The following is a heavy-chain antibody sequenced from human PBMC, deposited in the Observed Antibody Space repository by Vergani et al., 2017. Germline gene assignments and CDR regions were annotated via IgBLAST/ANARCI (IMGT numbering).Heavy chain of an antibody. CDR1: GGSISSGYY. CDR2: IYHSGST. CDR3: ARHPLYYDSSD. J-gene: IGHJ4*02. D-gene: IGHD3-22*01. V-gene: IGHV4-38-2*02. Sequence: QVQLQESGPGLVKPSQTLSLTCTVSGGSISSGYYWGWIRQPPGKGLEWIGSIYHSGSTYYNPSLKSRVTISVDTSKNQFSLKLSSVTAADTAVYYCARHPLYYDSSDWGQGTLVTVSS.